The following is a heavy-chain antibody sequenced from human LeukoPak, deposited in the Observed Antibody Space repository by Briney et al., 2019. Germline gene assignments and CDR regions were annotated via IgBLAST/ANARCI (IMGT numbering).Heavy chain of an antibody. Sequence: PSETLSLTCIVSGGSISSYSWTWLRQPAGEGLEWLGRIYTSGTTNYQPSLKSRVTMSVATSKNQFSLKLSSVTAADTAVYYCAGEAGGGYARAFDIWGQGTMVTVSS. D-gene: IGHD5-12*01. CDR3: AGEAGGGYARAFDI. J-gene: IGHJ3*02. CDR1: GGSISSYS. V-gene: IGHV4-4*07. CDR2: IYTSGTT.